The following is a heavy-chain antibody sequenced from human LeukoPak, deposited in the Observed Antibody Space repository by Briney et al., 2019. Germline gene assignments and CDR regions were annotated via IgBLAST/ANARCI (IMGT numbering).Heavy chain of an antibody. CDR2: IYHSGST. D-gene: IGHD6-19*01. CDR3: ASESYSSGWYDY. J-gene: IGHJ4*02. CDR1: GYSISSGYY. V-gene: IGHV4-38-2*01. Sequence: SETLSLTCAVSGYSISSGYYWGWIRQPPGKGLEWIGSIYHSGSTYYNPSLKSRVTISVDASKNQFSLKLSSVTAADTAVYYWASESYSSGWYDYWGQGTPVTVSS.